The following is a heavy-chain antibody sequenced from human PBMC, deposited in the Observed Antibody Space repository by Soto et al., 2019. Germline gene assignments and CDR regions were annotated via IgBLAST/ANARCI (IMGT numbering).Heavy chain of an antibody. CDR2: IIPIFGTA. J-gene: IGHJ6*02. CDR3: ARALATLLHGMDV. CDR1: GGTFSSYA. V-gene: IGHV1-69*01. Sequence: QVQLVQSGAEVKKPGSSVKVSCKASGGTFSSYAISWVRQAPGQGLEWIGGIIPIFGTANYAQKFQGRVTITADEYTSTAYVELSSLRYEDRAVYYCARALATLLHGMDVWGQGTTVTVSS.